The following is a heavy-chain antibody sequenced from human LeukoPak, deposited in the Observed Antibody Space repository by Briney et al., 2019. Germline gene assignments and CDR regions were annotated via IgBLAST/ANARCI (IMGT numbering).Heavy chain of an antibody. J-gene: IGHJ4*02. Sequence: PSETLSLICTVSGGSISSGDYYWSWIRQPPGKGLEWIGEINHSGSTNYNPSLKSRVTISVDTSKNQFSLKVSSVTAADTAVYYCARIGLGYSSTKDSHFDYWGQGTLVTVSS. CDR3: ARIGLGYSSTKDSHFDY. CDR1: GGSISSGDYY. D-gene: IGHD6-13*01. CDR2: INHSGST. V-gene: IGHV4-61*08.